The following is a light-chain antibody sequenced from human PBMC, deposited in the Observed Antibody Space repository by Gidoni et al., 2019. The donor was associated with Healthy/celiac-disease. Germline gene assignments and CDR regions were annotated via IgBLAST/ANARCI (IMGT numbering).Light chain of an antibody. Sequence: EIVLTQSPGTLSLSPGERATLSCRASQSVSSSYLAWYQQKPGQAPRLLIYGASSRATGIPDRFSGSGSGTDFTLTISRLEPEDFAVYYCQQYGSFGGGPKVEIK. V-gene: IGKV3-20*01. CDR3: QQYGS. CDR2: GAS. CDR1: QSVSSSY. J-gene: IGKJ4*01.